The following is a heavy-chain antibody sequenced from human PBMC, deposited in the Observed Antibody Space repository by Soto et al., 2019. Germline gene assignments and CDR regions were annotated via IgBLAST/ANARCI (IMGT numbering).Heavy chain of an antibody. J-gene: IGHJ6*02. CDR3: ASRITVSPNCSYGMDV. V-gene: IGHV1-69*12. CDR2: IIPSFGTA. CDR1: GGTFSSYA. D-gene: IGHD1-20*01. Sequence: QVQLVQSGAEVKKPGSSVKVSCKASGGTFSSYAINWVRQAPGQGLEWMGGIIPSFGTADYAQKFQGRVTITADDSTSTAYMELLSLRSEDTAAYYCASRITVSPNCSYGMDVWGQGTTVTVSS.